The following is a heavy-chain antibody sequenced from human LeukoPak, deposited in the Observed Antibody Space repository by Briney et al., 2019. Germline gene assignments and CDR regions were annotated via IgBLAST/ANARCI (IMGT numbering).Heavy chain of an antibody. Sequence: ASVKVSCKVSGYTLTELSVHWVRQAPGKGLEWMGGFDPEDGETIYAQKFQGRVTMTEDTSTDTAYMELSSLRAEDTAVYYCASLSSIFGVVSRFDYWGQGTLVTVSS. V-gene: IGHV1-24*01. J-gene: IGHJ4*02. D-gene: IGHD3-3*01. CDR2: FDPEDGET. CDR1: GYTLTELS. CDR3: ASLSSIFGVVSRFDY.